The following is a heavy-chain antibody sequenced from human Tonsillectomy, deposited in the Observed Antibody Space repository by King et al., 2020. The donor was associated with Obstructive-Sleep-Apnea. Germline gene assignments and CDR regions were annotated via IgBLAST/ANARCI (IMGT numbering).Heavy chain of an antibody. V-gene: IGHV3-66*01. CDR3: ARDLVKDG. CDR2: IYAVGST. Sequence: VQLVESGGGLVQPGGSLRLSCAASGFTVSSKYMSWVRQAPGKGLEWVSVIYAVGSTYYADSVKGRFTISRDNSKNTVYLQMKSLRAEDTAVYFCARDLVKDGWGQGTTVTGSS. J-gene: IGHJ6*02. CDR1: GFTVSSKY. D-gene: IGHD3-9*01.